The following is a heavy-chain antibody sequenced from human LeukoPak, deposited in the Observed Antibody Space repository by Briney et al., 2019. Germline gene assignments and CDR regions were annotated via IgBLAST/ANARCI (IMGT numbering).Heavy chain of an antibody. J-gene: IGHJ6*02. CDR3: ARDRVLLWFGESRHDYYYGMDV. D-gene: IGHD3-10*01. CDR1: GFTVSSNY. V-gene: IGHV3-66*01. CDR2: IYSGGST. Sequence: GGSLRLSCAASGFTVSSNYMSWVRQAPGKGLEWVSVIYSGGSTYYADSVKGRFTISRDNSKNTLYLQMNSLRAEDTAVYYCARDRVLLWFGESRHDYYYGMDVWGQGTTVTVSS.